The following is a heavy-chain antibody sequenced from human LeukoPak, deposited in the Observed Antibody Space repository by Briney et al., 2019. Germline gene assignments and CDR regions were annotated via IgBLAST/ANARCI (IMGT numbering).Heavy chain of an antibody. Sequence: SVKVSCKASGGTFSSYAISWVRQAPGQGLEWMGGIIPIFGTANYAQKFQGRVTITTDESTSTAYMELSSLRSEDTAVYYCAILNTAQNPNFDYRGQGTLVTVSS. D-gene: IGHD2/OR15-2a*01. CDR3: AILNTAQNPNFDY. J-gene: IGHJ4*02. V-gene: IGHV1-69*05. CDR2: IIPIFGTA. CDR1: GGTFSSYA.